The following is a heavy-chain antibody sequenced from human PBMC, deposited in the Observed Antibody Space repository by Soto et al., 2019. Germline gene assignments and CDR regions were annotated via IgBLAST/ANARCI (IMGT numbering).Heavy chain of an antibody. CDR2: IRYDGSNT. V-gene: IGHV3-30*02. Sequence: PGGSRRLSCAASGIIFTGFGMHWGRQAPGKGLEWVAVIRYDGSNTYYADSVKGRFTISRDNSKNTLYLQMNSLRAEDTAVYYCTLHNYVFWSGYWPYYYYGMAFWGQGTTVTVSS. CDR1: GIIFTGFG. CDR3: TLHNYVFWSGYWPYYYYGMAF. D-gene: IGHD3-3*01. J-gene: IGHJ6*02.